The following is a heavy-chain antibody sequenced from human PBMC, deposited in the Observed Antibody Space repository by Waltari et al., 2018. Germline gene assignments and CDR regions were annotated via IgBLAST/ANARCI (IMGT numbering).Heavy chain of an antibody. J-gene: IGHJ5*02. D-gene: IGHD6-6*01. CDR3: ARPTGDATSSSNWFDP. Sequence: QVQLVQSGAEVKKPGSAVKVSCKASGGTLSRYHMSWLRQAPGQGLEWMGRIITFLDRTNYAQKFQDRVTITADKSTNTAYMELRRLTSDDTAVYYCARPTGDATSSSNWFDPWGQGTLVTVSS. CDR1: GGTLSRYH. CDR2: IITFLDRT. V-gene: IGHV1-69*04.